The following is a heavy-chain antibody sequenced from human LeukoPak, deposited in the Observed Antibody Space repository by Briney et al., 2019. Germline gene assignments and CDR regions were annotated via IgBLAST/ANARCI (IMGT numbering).Heavy chain of an antibody. CDR2: IKQDGSEK. D-gene: IGHD3-22*01. CDR1: GFTFSSYW. Sequence: GGSLRLSCAASGFTFSSYWMSWVRQAPGKGLEWVANIKQDGSEKYYVDSVKGPFTSSRYNAKNSLYLQMNSLRAEDTAVYYCARDHRYYYDSSGYYYHWGHGNLVTVSS. CDR3: ARDHRYYYDSSGYYYH. V-gene: IGHV3-7*01. J-gene: IGHJ5*02.